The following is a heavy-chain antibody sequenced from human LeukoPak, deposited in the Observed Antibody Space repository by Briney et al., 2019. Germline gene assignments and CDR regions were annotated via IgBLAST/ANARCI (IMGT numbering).Heavy chain of an antibody. CDR1: GFTFSSYA. J-gene: IGHJ3*02. CDR3: AKALGYRYGPNDAFDI. CDR2: ISGSGGTT. V-gene: IGHV3-23*01. D-gene: IGHD5-18*01. Sequence: GGSLRLSCAASGFTFSSYAMNWIRQAPGKGLEWVSGISGSGGTTYYADSVTGRFTISRDNSKDTLYLQMNSLRAEDTAVYYCAKALGYRYGPNDAFDIWGQGTMVTVSS.